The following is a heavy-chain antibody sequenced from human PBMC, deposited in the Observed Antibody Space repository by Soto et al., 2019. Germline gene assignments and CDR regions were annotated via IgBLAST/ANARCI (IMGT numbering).Heavy chain of an antibody. CDR3: AKYCTDVDCSYFDF. D-gene: IGHD2-8*01. CDR1: GFTFNNFG. J-gene: IGHJ4*02. V-gene: IGHV3-23*01. Sequence: PGGSLRLSCAASGFTFNNFGVGWVRQAPGKGLEWVSDISDDGTRSFYAGPVKGRFAISRDDSKNTLYLQMNSLTTEDTAVYHCAKYCTDVDCSYFDFWGLGTLVTVSS. CDR2: ISDDGTRS.